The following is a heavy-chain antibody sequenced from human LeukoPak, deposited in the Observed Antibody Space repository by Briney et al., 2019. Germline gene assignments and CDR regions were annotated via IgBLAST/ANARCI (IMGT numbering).Heavy chain of an antibody. J-gene: IGHJ4*02. D-gene: IGHD6-13*01. CDR2: INPNSGGT. CDR1: GYTFTGYY. CDR3: ARNSKTGYSSSWYVY. Sequence: ASVKVSRKASGYTFTGYYMHWVRQAPGQGLEWMGWINPNSGGTNYAQKFQGRVTMTRDTSISTAYMELSRLRSDDTAVYYCARNSKTGYSSSWYVYWGQGTLVTVSS. V-gene: IGHV1-2*02.